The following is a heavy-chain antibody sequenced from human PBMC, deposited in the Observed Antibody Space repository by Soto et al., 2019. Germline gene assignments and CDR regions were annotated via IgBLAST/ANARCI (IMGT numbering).Heavy chain of an antibody. V-gene: IGHV4-59*01. CDR3: ARDHPHSYGVYYFDY. Sequence: PSETLSLTCTVSGGSISSYYWSWIRQPPGKGLEWIGYIYYSGSTNYNPSLKSRVTISIDTSKNQVSLNVNSVTAADTAVYYCARDHPHSYGVYYFDYWGQGTLVTVSS. D-gene: IGHD5-18*01. CDR1: GGSISSYY. CDR2: IYYSGST. J-gene: IGHJ4*02.